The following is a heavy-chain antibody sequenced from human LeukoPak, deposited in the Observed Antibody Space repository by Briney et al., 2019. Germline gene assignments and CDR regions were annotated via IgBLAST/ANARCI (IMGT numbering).Heavy chain of an antibody. CDR2: IYWDAHK. V-gene: IGHV2-5*02. CDR1: GFSRPTRGVP. D-gene: IGHD3-3*01. CDR3: AHSGVGAGDY. J-gene: IGHJ4*02. Sequence: SGPTLVHPTQTLTLTCTFSGFSRPTRGVPVGWIRQTPGKVLEWLPLIYWDAHKRYSPSLRSGLTITKDTSKYQVVLTMTNMEPVDTDTYYCAHSGVGAGDYWGQGTLVTVSS.